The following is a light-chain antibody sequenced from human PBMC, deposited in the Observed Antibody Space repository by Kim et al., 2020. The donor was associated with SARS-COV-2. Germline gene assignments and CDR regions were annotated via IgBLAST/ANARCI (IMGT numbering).Light chain of an antibody. CDR1: ESIRTY. CDR2: AAS. CDR3: QQSYSTPRT. V-gene: IGKV1-39*01. J-gene: IGKJ1*01. Sequence: SASIGDEVTITCRASESIRTYLNWYQQKPGKAPKVLIHAASTLESGVPARFSGSGSGTDFSLTISSLQPEDFATYFCQQSYSTPRTFGQGTKLEIK.